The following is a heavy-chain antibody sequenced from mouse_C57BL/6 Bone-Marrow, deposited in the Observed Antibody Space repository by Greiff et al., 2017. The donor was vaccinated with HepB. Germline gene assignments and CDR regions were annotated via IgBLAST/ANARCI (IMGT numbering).Heavy chain of an antibody. CDR1: GYTFTSYW. CDR3: ARTVVARYWYFDV. CDR2: INPSASYT. Sequence: VQLQQPGAELVMPGASVKLSCKASGYTFTSYWMHWVKQRPGQGLEWIGEINPSASYTNYNQKFKGKSTLTVDKYSSTAYMQLSSLTSEDSAVYYCARTVVARYWYFDVWGTGTTVTVSS. V-gene: IGHV1-69*01. D-gene: IGHD1-1*01. J-gene: IGHJ1*03.